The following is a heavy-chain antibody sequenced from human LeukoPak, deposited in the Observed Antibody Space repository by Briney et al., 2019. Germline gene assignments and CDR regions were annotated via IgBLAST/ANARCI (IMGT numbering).Heavy chain of an antibody. CDR3: TTGLALPRFGELPFDY. D-gene: IGHD3-10*01. CDR2: IKSKTDGGTT. Sequence: KTGGSLRLSCVASGFTFSNAWMSWVRQAPGKGLGWVGRIKSKTDGGTTDYAAPVKGRFTISRDDSKNTLYLQMNSLKTEDTAVYYCTTGLALPRFGELPFDYWGQGTLVTVSS. J-gene: IGHJ4*02. CDR1: GFTFSNAW. V-gene: IGHV3-15*01.